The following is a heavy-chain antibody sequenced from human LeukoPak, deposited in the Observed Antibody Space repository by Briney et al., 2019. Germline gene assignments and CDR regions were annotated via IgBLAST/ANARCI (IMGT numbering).Heavy chain of an antibody. CDR2: IMSSGTYI. V-gene: IGHV3-21*01. D-gene: IGHD2-2*01. CDR3: ARLREVVIIPAAVDY. J-gene: IGHJ4*02. CDR1: GFTFSYYS. Sequence: GGSLRLSCAASGFTFSYYSVTWVRQAPGKGLQWVSAIMSSGTYIYYADSVKGRFTISRDNAKNSLYLQMNSLRAEDTAVYYCARLREVVIIPAAVDYWGQGTLVTVSS.